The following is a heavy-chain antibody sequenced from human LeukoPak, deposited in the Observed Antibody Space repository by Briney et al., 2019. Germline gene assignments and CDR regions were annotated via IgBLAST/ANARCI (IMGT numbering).Heavy chain of an antibody. V-gene: IGHV3-30*02. J-gene: IGHJ4*02. D-gene: IGHD3-10*01. CDR2: IRYDGINK. CDR3: AKDRQYYASGNVDY. CDR1: GFTFSSFG. Sequence: PGGSLRLSCAASGFTFSSFGMHWVRQAPGKGLEWVAFIRYDGINKYFTDSAKGRFTISRDNSKNTLYLQMNSLRAEDTALYYCAKDRQYYASGNVDYWGQGSLVTVSS.